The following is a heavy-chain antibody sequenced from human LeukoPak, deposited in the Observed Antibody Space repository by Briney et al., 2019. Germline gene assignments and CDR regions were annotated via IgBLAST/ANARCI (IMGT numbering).Heavy chain of an antibody. CDR1: GYIFTNYW. J-gene: IGHJ3*02. Sequence: GEPLKISCKGSGYIFTNYWIGWLRQMAGKGREWIGIFYPVVSDTRYRPSCQAQSTFSADKPISTAYLQWSGLKASDPPMFSLARLKTVTTYGLGAFDIWGQGTMVTVSS. D-gene: IGHD4-17*01. CDR2: FYPVVSDT. CDR3: ARLKTVTTYGLGAFDI. V-gene: IGHV5-51*01.